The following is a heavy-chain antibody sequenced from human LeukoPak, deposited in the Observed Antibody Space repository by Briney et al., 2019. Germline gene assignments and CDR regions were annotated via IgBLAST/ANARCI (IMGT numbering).Heavy chain of an antibody. CDR1: GFTFSSYS. CDR2: INSSSSTI. D-gene: IGHD3-22*01. J-gene: IGHJ6*03. CDR3: ARRHYYDSSGYYYVSPGAYYYMDV. Sequence: GGSLRLSCAASGFTFSSYSMNWVRQAPGKGLEWVSYINSSSSTIYYADSVKGRFTISRDNAKNSLYLQMNSLRAEDTAVYYCARRHYYDSSGYYYVSPGAYYYMDVWGKGTTVTVSS. V-gene: IGHV3-48*04.